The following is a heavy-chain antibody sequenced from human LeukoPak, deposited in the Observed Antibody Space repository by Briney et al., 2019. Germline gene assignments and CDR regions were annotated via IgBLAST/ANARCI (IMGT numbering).Heavy chain of an antibody. CDR3: ARRYSSGWYAGWFDP. D-gene: IGHD6-19*01. V-gene: IGHV4-34*01. Sequence: SETLSLTCAVYGGSFSGYYWSWIRQPPGKGLEWIGEINHSGSTNYNPSLKSRVTLSVDTSKNQFSLKLSSVTAADTAVYYCARRYSSGWYAGWFDPWGQGTLVTVSS. CDR2: INHSGST. J-gene: IGHJ5*02. CDR1: GGSFSGYY.